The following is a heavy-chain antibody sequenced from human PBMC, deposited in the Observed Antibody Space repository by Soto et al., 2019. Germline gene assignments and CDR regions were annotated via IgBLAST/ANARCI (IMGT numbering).Heavy chain of an antibody. Sequence: QAGGSLRLSCAASGFTFSSYAMHWVRQAPGKGLEWVAVTSYDGSNKYYADSVKGRFTISRDNSKNTLYLQMNSLRAEDTAVYYCARSYAIQDWFDPWGQGTLVTVSS. J-gene: IGHJ5*02. V-gene: IGHV3-30-3*01. CDR3: ARSYAIQDWFDP. CDR1: GFTFSSYA. CDR2: TSYDGSNK. D-gene: IGHD2-2*02.